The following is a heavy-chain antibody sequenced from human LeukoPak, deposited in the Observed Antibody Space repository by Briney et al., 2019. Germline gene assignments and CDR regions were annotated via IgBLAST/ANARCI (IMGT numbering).Heavy chain of an antibody. V-gene: IGHV4-39*01. CDR2: IYYSGST. Sequence: SETLSLTCIVSGGSLNSPNYYWGWIRQPPGKGLEWIGTIYYSGSTYYNPSLKSRVTISVDTSKNQFSLKLSSVTAADTALYYCASPPSSVIEYFQHWGQGTLVTVSS. CDR3: ASPPSSVIEYFQH. CDR1: GGSLNSPNYY. J-gene: IGHJ1*01. D-gene: IGHD6-6*01.